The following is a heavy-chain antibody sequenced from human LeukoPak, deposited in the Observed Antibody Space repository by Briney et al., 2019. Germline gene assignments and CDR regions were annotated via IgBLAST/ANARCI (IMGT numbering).Heavy chain of an antibody. CDR2: ISAYNGNT. J-gene: IGHJ4*02. V-gene: IGHV1-18*01. CDR1: GYTFTSYY. D-gene: IGHD5-12*01. CDR3: ARGYSGYDLDLDY. Sequence: ASVKVSCKASGYTFTSYYIHWVRQAPGQGLEWMGWISAYNGNTNYAQNLQGRVTMTTHTSTSTAYMELRSLRSDDTAVYYCARGYSGYDLDLDYWGQGTLVTVSS.